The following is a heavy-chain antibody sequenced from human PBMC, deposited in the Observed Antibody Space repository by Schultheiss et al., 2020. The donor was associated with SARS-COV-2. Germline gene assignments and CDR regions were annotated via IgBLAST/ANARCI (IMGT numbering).Heavy chain of an antibody. J-gene: IGHJ3*02. D-gene: IGHD3-22*01. V-gene: IGHV3-23*01. CDR1: GFTFSSYA. CDR3: ASSYYDHDAFDI. Sequence: GGSLRLSCAASGFTFSSYAMGWVRQAPGKGLEWVSAISGSGGSTYYADSVKGRFTISRENAKNSLYLQMNSLRAEDTAVYYCASSYYDHDAFDIWGQGTMVTVSS. CDR2: ISGSGGST.